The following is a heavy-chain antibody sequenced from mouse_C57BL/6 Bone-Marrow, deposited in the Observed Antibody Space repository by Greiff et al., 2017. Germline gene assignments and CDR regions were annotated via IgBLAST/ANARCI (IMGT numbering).Heavy chain of an antibody. V-gene: IGHV2-2*01. J-gene: IGHJ4*01. CDR3: ARNKASIYYDYDGTAYYAMDY. D-gene: IGHD2-4*01. CDR1: GFSLTSYG. CDR2: IWSGGST. Sequence: QVQLKQSGPGLVQPSQSLSITCTVSGFSLTSYGVHWVRQSPGKGLEWLGVIWSGGSTDYNAAFISRLSISKDNSKSQVFFKMNSLQADDTAIYYCARNKASIYYDYDGTAYYAMDYWGQGTSVTVSS.